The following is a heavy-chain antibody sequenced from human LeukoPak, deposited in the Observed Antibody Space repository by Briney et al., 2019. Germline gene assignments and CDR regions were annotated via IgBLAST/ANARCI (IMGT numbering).Heavy chain of an antibody. V-gene: IGHV3-43*02. CDR3: AKETGKFDY. CDR2: ISADGGSA. J-gene: IGHJ4*03. CDR1: GLNFGESA. Sequence: GGSLRLSCVASGLNFGESAMHWVRQAPGKGLEWVSLISADGGSAFSADSVKGRFSISRDKSKNSLYLQMDSLRSEDTAMYYCAKETGKFDYWGKGTL.